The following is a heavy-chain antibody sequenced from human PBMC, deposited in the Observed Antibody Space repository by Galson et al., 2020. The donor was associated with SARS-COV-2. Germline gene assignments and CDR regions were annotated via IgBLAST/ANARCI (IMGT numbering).Heavy chain of an antibody. J-gene: IGHJ3*02. CDR3: ARRRGVGEMATNDAFDI. CDR1: GYSFTSYW. V-gene: IGHV5-51*01. Sequence: KIGESLKISCKGSGYSFTSYWIGWVRQMPGKGLEWMGIIYPGDSDTRYSPSFQGQVTISADKSISTAYLQWSSLKASDTAMYYCARRRGVGEMATNDAFDIWGQGTMVTVSS. CDR2: IYPGDSDT. D-gene: IGHD5-12*01.